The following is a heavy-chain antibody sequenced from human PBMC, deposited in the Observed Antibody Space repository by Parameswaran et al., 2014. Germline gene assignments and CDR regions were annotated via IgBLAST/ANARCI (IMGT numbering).Heavy chain of an antibody. D-gene: IGHD2-2*01. CDR2: VYYTGAT. CDR1: GASVNSGSYY. J-gene: IGHJ6*02. CDR3: ARGAPCTSSSCSYGLDV. Sequence: SETLSLTCAVSGASVNSGSYYWTWLRQPPGRELEWIGYVYYTGATRYNPSLKSRLTISIDTSNDHFSLSLSSVTAADAALYFCARGAPCTSSSCSYGLDVWGQGTTVTVSS. V-gene: IGHV4-61*03.